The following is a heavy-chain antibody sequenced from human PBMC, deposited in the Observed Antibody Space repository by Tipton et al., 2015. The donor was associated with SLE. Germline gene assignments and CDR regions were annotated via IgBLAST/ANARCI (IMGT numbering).Heavy chain of an antibody. J-gene: IGHJ5*02. D-gene: IGHD3-3*01. CDR2: IYYSGGT. Sequence: PGLVKPSETLSLTCTVSGDSVISGTYYWSWIRQPPGKGLEWIGYIYYSGGTIYNPSLKSRVTVSLDTSKNQFSLKLTSVTAADTAVYYCARGTTFDFWSGSWFDPWGQGTLVTVSS. CDR3: ARGTTFDFWSGSWFDP. CDR1: GDSVISGTYY. V-gene: IGHV4-61*01.